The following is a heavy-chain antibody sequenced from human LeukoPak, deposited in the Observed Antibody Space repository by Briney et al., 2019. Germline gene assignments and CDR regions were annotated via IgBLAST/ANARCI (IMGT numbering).Heavy chain of an antibody. CDR1: GFIFSDYY. D-gene: IGHD4-17*01. CDR3: ARGLPDFTVTTGSGAFDI. V-gene: IGHV3-11*01. J-gene: IGHJ3*02. CDR2: ISASGGSI. Sequence: GGSLRLSCTASGFIFSDYYMSWIRQAPGKGLEWISDISASGGSIYYADSVKGRFTISRDNAKNSLYLQMNSLRAEDTALYYCARGLPDFTVTTGSGAFDIWGQGTMVTVSS.